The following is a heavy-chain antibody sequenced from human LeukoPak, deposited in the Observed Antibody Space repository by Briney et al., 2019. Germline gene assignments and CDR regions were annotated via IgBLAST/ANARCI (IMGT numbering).Heavy chain of an antibody. CDR3: ARVGYYSADY. CDR2: IYYSGST. D-gene: IGHD3-10*01. Sequence: PSETLSLTCTVSGGSISSSSYYWGWIRQPPGKGLEWIGSIYYSGSTNYNPSLKSRVTISVDTSKNQFSLKLSSVTAADTAVYYCARVGYYSADYWGQGTLVTVSS. J-gene: IGHJ4*02. V-gene: IGHV4-39*07. CDR1: GGSISSSSYY.